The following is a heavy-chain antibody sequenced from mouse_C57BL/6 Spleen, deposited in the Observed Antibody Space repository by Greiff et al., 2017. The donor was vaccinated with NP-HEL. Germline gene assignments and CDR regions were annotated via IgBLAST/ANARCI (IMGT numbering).Heavy chain of an antibody. CDR1: GYTFTDYE. CDR3: TREGGGSPYYAMDY. J-gene: IGHJ4*01. V-gene: IGHV1-15*01. Sequence: QVQLQQSGAELVRPGASVTLSCKASGYTFTDYEMHWVKQTPVHGLEWIGAIDPETGGTAYNQKFKGKAILTADKSSSTAYMELRSLTSEDSAVYYCTREGGGSPYYAMDYWGQGTSVTVSS. CDR2: IDPETGGT. D-gene: IGHD1-1*01.